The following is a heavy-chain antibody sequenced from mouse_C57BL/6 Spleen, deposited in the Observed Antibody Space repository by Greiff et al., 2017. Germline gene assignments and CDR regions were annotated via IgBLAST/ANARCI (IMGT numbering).Heavy chain of an antibody. CDR1: GYTFTSYW. J-gene: IGHJ2*01. D-gene: IGHD2-4*01. CDR3: ARWSYDYDDGDY. V-gene: IGHV1-55*01. Sequence: QVQLQQPGAELVKPGASVKMSCKASGYTFTSYWITWVKQRPGQGLEWIGDIYPGSGSTNYNEKFKSKATLTVDTSSSTAYMQLSSLTSEDSAVYYCARWSYDYDDGDYWGQGTTLTVSS. CDR2: IYPGSGST.